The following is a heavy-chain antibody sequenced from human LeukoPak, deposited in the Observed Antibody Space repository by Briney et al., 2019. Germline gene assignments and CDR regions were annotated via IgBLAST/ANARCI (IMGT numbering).Heavy chain of an antibody. Sequence: GGSLRLSCAASGFTVSSNYMTWVRQAPGKGLEWVSVIYSGGSTYYADSVKGRFTISRDNSKNTLYLQMNSLRAEDTAVYYCASWVARYYYDSSGPVRYWGQGTLVTVSS. CDR2: IYSGGST. CDR1: GFTVSSNY. J-gene: IGHJ4*02. D-gene: IGHD3-22*01. CDR3: ASWVARYYYDSSGPVRY. V-gene: IGHV3-66*01.